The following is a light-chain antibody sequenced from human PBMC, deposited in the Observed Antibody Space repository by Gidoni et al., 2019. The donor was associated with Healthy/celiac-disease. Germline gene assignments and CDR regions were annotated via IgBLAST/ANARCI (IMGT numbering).Light chain of an antibody. CDR3: QQSYSTPRT. CDR2: AAS. CDR1: QSNSSY. J-gene: IGKJ1*01. V-gene: IGKV1-39*01. Sequence: DIQMTPSPSSLSASVGDIVTITCRASQSNSSYLNWYQQKPGKAPKLLIYAASSLQSGVPSRFSGSGSGTYFTLTIISLHPEDFATYYCQQSYSTPRTFXXXTKVEIK.